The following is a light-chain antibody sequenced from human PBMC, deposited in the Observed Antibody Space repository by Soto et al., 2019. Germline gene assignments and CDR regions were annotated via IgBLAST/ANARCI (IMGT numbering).Light chain of an antibody. CDR3: QHYINWPRT. J-gene: IGKJ1*01. CDR1: QSVSNH. V-gene: IGKV3-15*01. Sequence: EVVMTQSPATLSVSPGEGATLSCRASQSVSNHLAWYQQRPGQAPRVLIYGASTRATGIPARFSGSGSGTEFTLTISSLQSEDFALYYCQHYINWPRTFGQGTKVESK. CDR2: GAS.